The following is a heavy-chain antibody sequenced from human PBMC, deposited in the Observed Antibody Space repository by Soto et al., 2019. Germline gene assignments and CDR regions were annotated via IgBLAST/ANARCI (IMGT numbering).Heavy chain of an antibody. CDR3: ARQRRDFDY. CDR1: GGSISGYY. CDR2: MYNTGST. V-gene: IGHV4-59*08. Sequence: PSETLSLTCTVSGGSISGYYWSWIRQPPGKGLEWIGYMYNTGSTVYNPSFKSRVTISVDTSKNQFSLNLSSVTAADTAVYYCARQRRDFDYWGQGSLVTVS. J-gene: IGHJ4*02.